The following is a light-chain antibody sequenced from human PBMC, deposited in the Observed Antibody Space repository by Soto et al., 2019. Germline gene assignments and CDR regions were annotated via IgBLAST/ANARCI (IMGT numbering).Light chain of an antibody. CDR3: QQYGSSPWA. CDR1: QSVSSSS. CDR2: GAS. V-gene: IGKV3-20*01. J-gene: IGKJ1*01. Sequence: EIVLTQSPGTLSLSPGERATLSCRASQSVSSSSLAWYQQKPGQAPRLLVFGASTRVTGIPDRFSGSGSGTDFTLTISRLEPEDFAVYYCQQYGSSPWAFGQGTKVEIK.